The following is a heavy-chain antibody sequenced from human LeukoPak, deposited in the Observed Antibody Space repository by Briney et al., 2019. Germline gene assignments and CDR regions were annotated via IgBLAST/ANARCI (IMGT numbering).Heavy chain of an antibody. J-gene: IGHJ4*02. CDR1: GYTFTSYG. D-gene: IGHD3-10*01. V-gene: IGHV1-18*01. CDR3: ARAKPKNMVRGLIMRRESRYYFDY. Sequence: ASVKVSCKASGYTFTSYGISWVRQAPGQGLEWMGWSSSYNADTKSAQKFQGRLTMTIDTSTSTAYMELRSLGSDDTAVYYCARAKPKNMVRGLIMRRESRYYFDYWGQGTLVTVSS. CDR2: SSSYNADT.